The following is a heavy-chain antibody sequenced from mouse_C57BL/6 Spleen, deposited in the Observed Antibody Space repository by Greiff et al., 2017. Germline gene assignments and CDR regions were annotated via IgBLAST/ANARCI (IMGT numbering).Heavy chain of an antibody. V-gene: IGHV5-9*01. J-gene: IGHJ3*01. CDR1: GFTFSSYT. Sequence: EVKLVESGGGLVKPGGSLKLSCAASGFTFSSYTMSWVRQTPEKRLEWVATISGGGGNTYYPDSVKGRFTISRDNAKNTLYLQMSSLRSEDTALYYCARSAYYSNPGFAYWGQGTLVTVSA. CDR2: ISGGGGNT. CDR3: ARSAYYSNPGFAY. D-gene: IGHD2-5*01.